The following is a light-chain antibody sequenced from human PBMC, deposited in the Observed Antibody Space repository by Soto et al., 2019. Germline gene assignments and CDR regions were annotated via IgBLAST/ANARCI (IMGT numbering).Light chain of an antibody. CDR2: AAS. Sequence: EIVLTQSPVTLSLSPGEGATLSCRASQTVSKNYLAWYQQKAGQAPRLVIYAASTRATGIPDRFSGSGSGTDFTLTISRLEPEDFATYYCQQTYNTPLTFGGGTKVEIK. J-gene: IGKJ4*01. V-gene: IGKV3D-20*02. CDR1: QTVSKNY. CDR3: QQTYNTPLT.